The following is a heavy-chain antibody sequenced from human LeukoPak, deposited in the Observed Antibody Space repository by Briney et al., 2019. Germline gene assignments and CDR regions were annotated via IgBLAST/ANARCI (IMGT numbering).Heavy chain of an antibody. D-gene: IGHD3-10*01. CDR3: ARGSARLMVRGVVDY. Sequence: PGGSLRLSCAASGFTFSSYSMNWVRQAPGKGLEWVSSISSSSSYIYYADSVKGRFTISRDNAKNSLYLQMNSLRAEDTAVYYCARGSARLMVRGVVDYWGQGTLVTVSS. J-gene: IGHJ4*02. CDR1: GFTFSSYS. V-gene: IGHV3-21*01. CDR2: ISSSSSYI.